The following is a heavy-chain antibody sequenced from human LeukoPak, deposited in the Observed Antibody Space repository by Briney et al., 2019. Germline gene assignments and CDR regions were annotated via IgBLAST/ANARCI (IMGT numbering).Heavy chain of an antibody. V-gene: IGHV3-43*01. CDR3: AKTPSPIVGAPNYFDY. Sequence: GGSLRLSCAASGFTFDDYTMHWVRQAPGKGLEWVSLISWDGGSTYYADSVKGRFTISRDNSKNSLYLQMNSLRAEDTALYYCAKTPSPIVGAPNYFDYWGQGTLVTVSS. J-gene: IGHJ4*02. CDR1: GFTFDDYT. CDR2: ISWDGGST. D-gene: IGHD1-26*01.